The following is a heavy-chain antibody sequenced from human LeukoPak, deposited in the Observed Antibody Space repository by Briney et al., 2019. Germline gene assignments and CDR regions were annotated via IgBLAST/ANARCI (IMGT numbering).Heavy chain of an antibody. D-gene: IGHD1-20*01. J-gene: IGHJ4*02. CDR1: GFTFSTYA. CDR3: AKAASGNWNDVSDY. Sequence: GGSLRLSCAASGFTFSTYAMSWVRQAPGKGLEWVSAISGRGVSTSYADSVRGRFTISRDNSKNTLYLQMNSLRAGDTAVYYCAKAASGNWNDVSDYWGQGTLVTVSS. CDR2: ISGRGVST. V-gene: IGHV3-23*01.